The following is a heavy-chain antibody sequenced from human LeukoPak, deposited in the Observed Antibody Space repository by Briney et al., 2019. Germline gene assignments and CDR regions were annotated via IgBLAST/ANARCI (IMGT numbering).Heavy chain of an antibody. CDR2: IWYGGSNK. D-gene: IGHD2-2*01. CDR3: AKDDQNDAFDI. J-gene: IGHJ3*02. V-gene: IGHV3-30*02. Sequence: PGGSLELPWAASGFPFRSYGLPWVRQAPVKGLGWVAVIWYGGSNKYYADSVKGRFTISRDNSKNTLYLQMNSLRAEDTAVYYCAKDDQNDAFDIWGQGTMATVSS. CDR1: GFPFRSYG.